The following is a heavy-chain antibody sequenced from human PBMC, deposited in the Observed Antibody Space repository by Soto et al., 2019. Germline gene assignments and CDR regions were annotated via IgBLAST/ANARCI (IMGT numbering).Heavy chain of an antibody. Sequence: GGSLRLSCAASGFTVSSNYMSWVRQAPGKGLEWVSVIYSGGSTYYADSVRGRFTISRHNSKNTLYLQMNSLRAEDTAVYYCASVFSRDSLDYWGQGTLVTVSS. V-gene: IGHV3-53*04. D-gene: IGHD2-21*02. CDR3: ASVFSRDSLDY. CDR1: GFTVSSNY. CDR2: IYSGGST. J-gene: IGHJ4*02.